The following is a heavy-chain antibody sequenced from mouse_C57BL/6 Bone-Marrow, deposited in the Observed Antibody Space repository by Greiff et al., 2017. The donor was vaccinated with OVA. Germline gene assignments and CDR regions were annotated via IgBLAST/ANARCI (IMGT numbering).Heavy chain of an antibody. CDR3: ARFADYYGSYY. CDR2: IYPRRGNT. J-gene: IGHJ2*01. D-gene: IGHD1-1*01. Sequence: VQLQQSGAELARPGASVKLSCKASGYTFTSYGISWVQQRPGQGLEWIGEIYPRRGNTYYNEKFKGKATLTADKSSSTAYMELRSLTSEDSAGYFCARFADYYGSYYWGQGTTLTVSS. V-gene: IGHV1-81*01. CDR1: GYTFTSYG.